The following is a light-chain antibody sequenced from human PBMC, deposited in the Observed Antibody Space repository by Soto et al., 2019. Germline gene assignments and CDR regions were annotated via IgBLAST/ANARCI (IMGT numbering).Light chain of an antibody. CDR2: GAS. CDR3: QQYNKWPPWT. J-gene: IGKJ1*01. V-gene: IGKV3-15*01. Sequence: EIVMTQSPDTLSVSPGERATLSCRASQSVSTNLAWYQQRPGQPPRLLMYGASTRATGIPTRFSGGGSGTEFTLTISSLQSEDFAVYYCQQYNKWPPWTFGQGTKVEIK. CDR1: QSVSTN.